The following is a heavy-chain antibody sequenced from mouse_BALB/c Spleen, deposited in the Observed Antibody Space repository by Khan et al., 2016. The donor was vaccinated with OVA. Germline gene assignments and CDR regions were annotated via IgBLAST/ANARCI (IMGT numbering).Heavy chain of an antibody. V-gene: IGHV2-2*02. CDR2: IWSGGST. D-gene: IGHD2-4*01. CDR1: GFSLTYYG. CDR3: ARSYDFDEGLAY. J-gene: IGHJ3*01. Sequence: QIQLVQSGPGLVQPSQSLSITCTVSGFSLTYYGVHWVRQSPGKGLEWLGVIWSGGSTDYNAAFIYRLNISKDNSKSKAFFKMNSLQVNDTAIYYCARSYDFDEGLAYWGQGTLVTVSA.